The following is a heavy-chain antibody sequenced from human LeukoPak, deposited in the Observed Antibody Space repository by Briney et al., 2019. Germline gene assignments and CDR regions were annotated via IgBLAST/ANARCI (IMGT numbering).Heavy chain of an antibody. Sequence: PGRSLRLSCAASGFTFSTYGMHWVRQAPGKGLEWVAVISYDGSNEQYADSVKGRFTISRDNAKNSLYLQMNSLRAEDTAVYYCARSLSGFDYWGQGTLVTVSS. CDR2: ISYDGSNE. J-gene: IGHJ4*02. V-gene: IGHV3-30*03. CDR1: GFTFSTYG. CDR3: ARSLSGFDY.